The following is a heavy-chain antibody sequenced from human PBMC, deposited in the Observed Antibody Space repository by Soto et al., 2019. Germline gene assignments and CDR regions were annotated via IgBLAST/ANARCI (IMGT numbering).Heavy chain of an antibody. V-gene: IGHV1-8*01. D-gene: IGHD3-10*01. CDR3: ARDGSGTWGLDV. CDR1: GYTFRNYD. J-gene: IGHJ6*02. Sequence: QVQLVQSGAEVKKPGASVKVSCKASGYTFRNYDINWVRQATGQGLERMGWINPNSGNTGYAQKFQGRXXMXWXISLSTAYMELSSLRSEDTAVYYCARDGSGTWGLDVWGQGTTVTVSS. CDR2: INPNSGNT.